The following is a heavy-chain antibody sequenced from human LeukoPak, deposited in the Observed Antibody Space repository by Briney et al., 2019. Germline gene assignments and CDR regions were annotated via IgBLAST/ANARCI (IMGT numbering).Heavy chain of an antibody. D-gene: IGHD3-9*01. CDR1: GGSISSSSYY. V-gene: IGHV4-39*01. Sequence: SETLSLTCTVSGGSISSSSYYWGWIRRPPGKGLEWIGSIYYSGRTYNNPSLKSRVTISVDTSKNQFSLKLSSVTAADTAVYYCGRRLARPGYFDYWGQGTLVTVSS. J-gene: IGHJ4*02. CDR3: GRRLARPGYFDY. CDR2: IYYSGRT.